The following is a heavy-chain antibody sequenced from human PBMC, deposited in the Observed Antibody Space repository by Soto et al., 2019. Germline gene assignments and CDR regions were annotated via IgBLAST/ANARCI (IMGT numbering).Heavy chain of an antibody. CDR2: ISSSSSYI. CDR3: ARGMSSGWYDGGDYYYMDV. J-gene: IGHJ6*03. CDR1: GFTFSSYS. D-gene: IGHD6-19*01. V-gene: IGHV3-21*01. Sequence: GGSLRLSCAASGFTFSSYSMNWVRLAPGKGLEWVSSISSSSSYIYYADSVKGRFTISRDNAKNSLYLQMNRLRAEDTAVYYCARGMSSGWYDGGDYYYMDVWGKGTTVTVSS.